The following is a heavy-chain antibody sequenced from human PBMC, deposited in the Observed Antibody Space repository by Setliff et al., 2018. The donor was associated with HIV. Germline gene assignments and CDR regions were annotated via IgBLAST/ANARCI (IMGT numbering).Heavy chain of an antibody. V-gene: IGHV4-39*06. CDR2: VYYSGST. D-gene: IGHD5-18*01. Sequence: SETLSLTCTVSGDSISSSSYYWGWIRQPPGKGLEWIGSVYYSGSTYYSPSLKSRVTISVDTSKNQFALKLNSVTAADTAVYFCARDDTERVSYGMDVWGQGTSVTVSS. J-gene: IGHJ6*02. CDR3: ARDDTERVSYGMDV. CDR1: GDSISSSSYY.